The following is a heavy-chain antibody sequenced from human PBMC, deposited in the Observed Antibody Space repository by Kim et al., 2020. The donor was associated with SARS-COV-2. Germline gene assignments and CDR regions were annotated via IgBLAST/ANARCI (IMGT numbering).Heavy chain of an antibody. CDR1: GGSISSYY. Sequence: SETLSLTCTVSGGSISSYYWSWIRQPPGKGLEWIGYIYYSGSTNYNPSLKSRVTISVDTSKNQFSLKLSSVTAADTAVYYCAYSGYDPSLFDYWGQGTLVTVSS. D-gene: IGHD5-12*01. CDR3: AYSGYDPSLFDY. CDR2: IYYSGST. J-gene: IGHJ4*02. V-gene: IGHV4-59*01.